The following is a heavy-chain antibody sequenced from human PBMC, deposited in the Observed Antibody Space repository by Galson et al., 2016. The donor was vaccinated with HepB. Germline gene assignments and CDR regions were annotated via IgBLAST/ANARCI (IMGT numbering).Heavy chain of an antibody. CDR2: INTIGYT. Sequence: SLRLSCAASGFTFSDYYMTWIRQAPGKGLEWVSFINTIGYTNSGDSVKGRFTISRDNAKNSLYLQMNNLRADDTAIYYCARTEFPNRCYDSAFDIWGQGTMVTVSS. CDR1: GFTFSDYY. J-gene: IGHJ3*02. CDR3: ARTEFPNRCYDSAFDI. D-gene: IGHD2-2*01. V-gene: IGHV3-11*06.